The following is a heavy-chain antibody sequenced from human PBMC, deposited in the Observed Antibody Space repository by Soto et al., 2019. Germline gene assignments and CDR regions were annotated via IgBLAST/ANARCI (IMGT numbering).Heavy chain of an antibody. CDR2: ISAYNGNT. CDR1: GYTFTSYG. D-gene: IGHD5-18*01. Sequence: GASVKVSCKASGYTFTSYGISWVRQAPGQGLEWMGWISAYNGNTNYAQKLQGRVTMTTDTSTSTAYMELRSLRSDDTAVYYCARDGSDPVYSYGYNYCYGMDVWGQGTTVTVYS. CDR3: ARDGSDPVYSYGYNYCYGMDV. V-gene: IGHV1-18*01. J-gene: IGHJ6*02.